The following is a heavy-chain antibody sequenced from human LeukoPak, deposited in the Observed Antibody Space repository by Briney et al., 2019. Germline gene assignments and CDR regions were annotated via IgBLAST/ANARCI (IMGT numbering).Heavy chain of an antibody. D-gene: IGHD6-13*01. CDR1: GGSFSGYY. V-gene: IGHV4-34*01. CDR3: ARLVAAAGY. J-gene: IGHJ4*02. Sequence: PSETLSLTCAVYGGSFSGYYWSWIRQPPGKGLERIGEINHSGSTNYNPSLKSRVTVSVDTSKNQFSLKLSSVTAADTTVYYCARLVAAAGYWGQGTLVTVSS. CDR2: INHSGST.